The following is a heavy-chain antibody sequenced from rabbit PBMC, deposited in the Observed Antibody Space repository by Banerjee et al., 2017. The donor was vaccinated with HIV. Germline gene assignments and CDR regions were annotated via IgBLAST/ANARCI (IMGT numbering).Heavy chain of an antibody. J-gene: IGHJ3*01. CDR3: VRGASSSGYYSL. V-gene: IGHV1S47*01. CDR2: IDPVFDTT. Sequence: QEQLEESGGGLVKPEGSLTVTCKASGFSFGDRDVMCWVRQAPGKGLEWIGYIDPVFDTTYYATWVNGRFTISSHNAQNTLYLQLNSLTAADTATYFCVRGASSSGYYSLWGQGTLVTVS. CDR1: GFSFGDRDV. D-gene: IGHD1-1*01.